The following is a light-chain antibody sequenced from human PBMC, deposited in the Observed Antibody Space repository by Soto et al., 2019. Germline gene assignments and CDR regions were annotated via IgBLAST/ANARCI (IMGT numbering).Light chain of an antibody. V-gene: IGKV3-20*01. CDR3: QQYGSSPYT. CDR1: QSVSSSY. CDR2: GAS. J-gene: IGKJ2*01. Sequence: EIVLTQSPGTLSLSPGERVTLSCRASQSVSSSYLAWYQQKPGQAPRLLIYGASSRATGIPDRFSGSGSGTDFTLTISRLEPEDFAVYYCQQYGSSPYTFGQGPKVEIK.